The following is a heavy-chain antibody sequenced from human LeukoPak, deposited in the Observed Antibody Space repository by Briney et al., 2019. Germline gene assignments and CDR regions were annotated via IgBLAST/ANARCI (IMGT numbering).Heavy chain of an antibody. CDR3: ARTLWFGELSNWFDP. J-gene: IGHJ5*02. V-gene: IGHV1-2*02. D-gene: IGHD3-10*01. CDR2: INPNSGGT. CDR1: GYTFTGYY. Sequence: ASVNVSCKASGYTFTGYYMHWVRQAPGQGLEWVGWINPNSGGTNYAQQFQGRVTMTRDTSISTPYMELSRLRSDDTAVYYCARTLWFGELSNWFDPWGQGTLVTVSS.